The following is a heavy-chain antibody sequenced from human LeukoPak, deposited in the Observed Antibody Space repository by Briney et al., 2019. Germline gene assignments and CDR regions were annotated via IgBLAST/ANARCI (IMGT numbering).Heavy chain of an antibody. D-gene: IGHD3-9*01. CDR2: ISNGGTSK. CDR3: ARGFDWYHFDY. V-gene: IGHV3-30*04. CDR1: DLTCSNHG. J-gene: IGHJ4*02. Sequence: QPGSSLILSCVASDLTCSNHGMRGARPAPGKGLEGVAVISNGGTSKYYADSVKGRFTISRDNSKNTLYLQMNSLRDEDTAVYYCARGFDWYHFDYWGQGTLVTVSS.